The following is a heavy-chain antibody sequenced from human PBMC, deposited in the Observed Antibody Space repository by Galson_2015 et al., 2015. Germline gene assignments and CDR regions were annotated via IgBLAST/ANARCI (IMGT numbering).Heavy chain of an antibody. V-gene: IGHV3-7*03. D-gene: IGHD1-1*01. Sequence: SLRLSCAASRFICRNYWIGWVRQTPEEGLEWVAKIRYDGSQTFYVDSVKGRFTISRDNAENSLYLQMNSLRAYDTAVYYCASDDNRGGEFDYWGPGALVTVS. CDR2: IRYDGSQT. CDR3: ASDDNRGGEFDY. CDR1: RFICRNYW. J-gene: IGHJ4*02.